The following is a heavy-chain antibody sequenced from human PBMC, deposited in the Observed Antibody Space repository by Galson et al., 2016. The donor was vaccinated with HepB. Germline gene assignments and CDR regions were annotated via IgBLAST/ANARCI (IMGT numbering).Heavy chain of an antibody. CDR2: ISWNSGVI. CDR1: GLSFDDDA. Sequence: SLRLSCAASGLSFDDDAMHWVRQAPGKGLEWVSGISWNSGVIGYADSVKGRFTISRDNAKKVLYLQMNSLRPEDTAFYYCTRGIVQYNWLDPWGQGTLVTVSS. CDR3: TRGIVQYNWLDP. D-gene: IGHD2-15*01. J-gene: IGHJ5*02. V-gene: IGHV3-9*01.